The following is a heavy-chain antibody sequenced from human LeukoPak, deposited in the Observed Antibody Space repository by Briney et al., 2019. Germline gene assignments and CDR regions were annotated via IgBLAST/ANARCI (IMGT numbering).Heavy chain of an antibody. CDR2: MNPNSGNT. D-gene: IGHD6-13*01. V-gene: IGHV1-8*01. CDR1: GYTFTSYD. Sequence: ASVKVSCKASGYTFTSYDINWVRQATGQGLEWMGWMNPNSGNTGYAQKFQGRVTMTRNTSIGTAYMELRSLRSDDTAVYYCARGSSSGFAYWGQGTLVTVSS. J-gene: IGHJ4*02. CDR3: ARGSSSGFAY.